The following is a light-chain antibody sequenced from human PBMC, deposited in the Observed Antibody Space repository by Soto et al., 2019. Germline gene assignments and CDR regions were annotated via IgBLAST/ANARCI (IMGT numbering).Light chain of an antibody. CDR2: HAS. CDR3: QEYNSYS. Sequence: IQMTQSPSSLSGSVGDRVTTTCRASQSISNLLAWYQQKPGTAPKVLIYHASNLHSGVPSRFSGSGSGTEFTITISGLQHDDFASYYCQEYNSYSFGQGTKVDIK. J-gene: IGKJ1*01. V-gene: IGKV1-5*01. CDR1: QSISNL.